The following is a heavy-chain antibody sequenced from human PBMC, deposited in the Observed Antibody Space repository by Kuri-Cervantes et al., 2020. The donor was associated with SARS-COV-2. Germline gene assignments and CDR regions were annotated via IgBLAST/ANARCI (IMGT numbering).Heavy chain of an antibody. D-gene: IGHD3-3*01. Sequence: SVKVSCKASGGTFSSYAISWVRQAPGQGLEWMGGIIPIFGTANYAQKFQGRVTITADESTSTAYMELSSLKTEDTAVYYCTTEFWSGYWAYYYYYGMDVWGQGTTVTVSS. CDR1: GGTFSSYA. CDR3: TTEFWSGYWAYYYYYGMDV. CDR2: IIPIFGTA. V-gene: IGHV1-69*13. J-gene: IGHJ6*02.